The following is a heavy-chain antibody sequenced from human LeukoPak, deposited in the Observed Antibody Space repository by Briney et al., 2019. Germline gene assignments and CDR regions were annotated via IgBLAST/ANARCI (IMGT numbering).Heavy chain of an antibody. Sequence: GGSLTLSCAASGFTFSSFGMHWVRQTPGKGLEWLTFIHNDGITEYYADSVKGRFTISRDNSENTVYLQMNSLRVEDTAVYYCAKDDPTGRYLWGQGTLVPVSS. CDR2: IHNDGITE. CDR1: GFTFSSFG. D-gene: IGHD1-26*01. V-gene: IGHV3-30*02. CDR3: AKDDPTGRYL. J-gene: IGHJ4*02.